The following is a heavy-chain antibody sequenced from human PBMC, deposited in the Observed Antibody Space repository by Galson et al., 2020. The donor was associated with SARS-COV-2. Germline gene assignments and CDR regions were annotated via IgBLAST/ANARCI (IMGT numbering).Heavy chain of an antibody. CDR1: GFSFSTNR. CDR2: ISTRSNYI. Sequence: GGSLRLSCAASGFSFSTNRVKWVRQAPGKGLEWVSYISTRSNYIYYADSVKGRFTISRDNAKNSLLLQMNSLRVEDTAVYYCASGGYTTGWGAFDIWGQGTKVTVSS. V-gene: IGHV3-21*01. J-gene: IGHJ3*02. D-gene: IGHD2-8*02. CDR3: ASGGYTTGWGAFDI.